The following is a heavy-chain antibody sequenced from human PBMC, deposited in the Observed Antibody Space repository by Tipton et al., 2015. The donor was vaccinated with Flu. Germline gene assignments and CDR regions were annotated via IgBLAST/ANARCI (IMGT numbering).Heavy chain of an antibody. CDR1: GFTFSDYY. CDR3: AGSTVRGYYYGMDV. V-gene: IGHV3-11*01. J-gene: IGHJ6*02. Sequence: QVQLVQSGGGLIQPGGSLRLSCAASGFTFSDYYMSWIRQAPGKGLEWVSYISSSGSTIYYADSVKGRFTISRDNAKNSLYLQMNSLRAEDTAVYYCAGSTVRGYYYGMDVWGQGTTVTVSS. CDR2: ISSSGSTI. D-gene: IGHD4-17*01.